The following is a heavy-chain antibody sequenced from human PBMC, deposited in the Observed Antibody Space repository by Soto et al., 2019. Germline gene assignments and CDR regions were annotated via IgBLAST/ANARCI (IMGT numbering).Heavy chain of an antibody. D-gene: IGHD6-6*01. CDR1: GFSLSTDDVG. CDR3: ARSKYSISSFDY. J-gene: IGHJ4*02. V-gene: IGHV2-5*02. Sequence: SGPTLVNPTQTLTLTCTFSGFSLSTDDVGVGWIRQPPGKALDWLAVIYWDDDKRYSPSLKSRLTITKDTSKNQVLLTMTNMDPVDTAPYFCARSKYSISSFDYWGQGALATVSS. CDR2: IYWDDDK.